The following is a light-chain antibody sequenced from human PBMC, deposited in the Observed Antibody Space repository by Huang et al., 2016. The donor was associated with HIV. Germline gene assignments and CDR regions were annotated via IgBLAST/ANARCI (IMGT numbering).Light chain of an antibody. CDR2: GAS. J-gene: IGKJ1*01. V-gene: IGKV3-15*01. CDR1: QSVSSN. Sequence: EIVMTQSPATLSVSPGERATLSCRASQSVSSNLAWYQHKPGQAPRLLIYGASSRANGIPARFGGSGSGTEFTLTITSLQSEDSAVYYCEQYNNWPPGWTFGQGTKVEIK. CDR3: EQYNNWPPGWT.